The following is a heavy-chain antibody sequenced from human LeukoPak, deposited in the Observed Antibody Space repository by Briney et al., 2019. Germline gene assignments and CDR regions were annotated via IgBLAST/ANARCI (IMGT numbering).Heavy chain of an antibody. CDR2: IHYSGST. V-gene: IGHV4-59*12. CDR3: AREWSAFDY. Sequence: SETLSLTCTVSGGSISTFYWSWIRQHPGKGLEWIGYIHYSGSTNYNPSLKSRVNISVDTSKNQLSLKASSVIAADTAVYYCAREWSAFDYWGQGTLVTVSS. D-gene: IGHD2-15*01. J-gene: IGHJ4*02. CDR1: GGSISTFY.